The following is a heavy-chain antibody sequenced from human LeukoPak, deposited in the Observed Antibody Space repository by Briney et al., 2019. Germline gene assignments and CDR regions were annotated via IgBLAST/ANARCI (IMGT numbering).Heavy chain of an antibody. CDR2: IWYDGSNK. CDR3: ARDLEIGSSSYYFDY. V-gene: IGHV3-33*01. CDR1: GFTFSTYG. Sequence: GGSLRLSCAASGFTFSTYGMHWVRQAPGKGLEWVAVIWYDGSNKYYADSVRCRFTISRDNFKNTLYLQMNSLRAEDTAVYYCARDLEIGSSSYYFDYWGQGTLVTVSS. J-gene: IGHJ4*02. D-gene: IGHD3-3*01.